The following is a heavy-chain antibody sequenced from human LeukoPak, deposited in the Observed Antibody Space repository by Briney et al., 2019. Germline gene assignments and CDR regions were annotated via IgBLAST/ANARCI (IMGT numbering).Heavy chain of an antibody. CDR1: GFTLSSYG. Sequence: PGGSLRLSCAASGFTLSSYGMHWVRQAPGKGLEWVAVIWYDGSNKYYADSVKGRFTISRDNSKNTLYLQMNSLRAEDTAVYYCARKGPVLLWFGEPRGNYYYYGMDVWGQGTTVTVSS. J-gene: IGHJ6*02. V-gene: IGHV3-33*01. CDR3: ARKGPVLLWFGEPRGNYYYYGMDV. D-gene: IGHD3-10*01. CDR2: IWYDGSNK.